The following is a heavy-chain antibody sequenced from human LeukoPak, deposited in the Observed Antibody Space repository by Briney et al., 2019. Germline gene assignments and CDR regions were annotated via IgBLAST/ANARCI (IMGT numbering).Heavy chain of an antibody. V-gene: IGHV4-61*08. D-gene: IGHD7-27*01. J-gene: IGHJ4*02. Sequence: SETLSLTCTVSGGSISSGDYYWSWIRQPPGKGLEWIGYIHYSGSTNYNPSLKSRVTISVDTSKNQFSLKLSSVTAADTAVYYCARAEIIGEFDYWGQGTLVTVSS. CDR1: GGSISSGDYY. CDR2: IHYSGST. CDR3: ARAEIIGEFDY.